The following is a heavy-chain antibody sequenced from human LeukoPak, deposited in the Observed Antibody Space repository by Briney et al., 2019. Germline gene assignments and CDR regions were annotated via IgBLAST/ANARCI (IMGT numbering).Heavy chain of an antibody. V-gene: IGHV3-23*01. D-gene: IGHD3-10*01. CDR2: ISGNGGRT. CDR1: GFTFNNYA. Sequence: GGSLRLSCAASGFTFNNYAMSWVRQAPGKGLDWVAAISGNGGRTYYRDSVKGRFTISRDNPKNTLYLLMNSLSAEDTALYYCAKEQTSSGYFDYWGQGTLVSVSS. CDR3: AKEQTSSGYFDY. J-gene: IGHJ4*02.